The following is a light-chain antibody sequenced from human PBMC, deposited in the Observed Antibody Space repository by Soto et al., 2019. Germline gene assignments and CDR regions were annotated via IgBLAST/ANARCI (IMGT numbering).Light chain of an antibody. CDR2: LKSDGSH. V-gene: IGLV4-69*01. CDR1: SGHSSYD. J-gene: IGLJ2*01. Sequence: QPVLTQSPSASASLGASVKLTCTLSSGHSSYDIAWHQQQPDKGPRYLMRLKSDGSHSKGDGIPDRFSGSSSGAERYLSISSLQSEDEADYYCQTWGTGFQVFGGGTKVTVL. CDR3: QTWGTGFQV.